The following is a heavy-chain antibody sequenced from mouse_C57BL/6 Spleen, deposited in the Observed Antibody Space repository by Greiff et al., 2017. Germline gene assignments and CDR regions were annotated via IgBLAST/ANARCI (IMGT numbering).Heavy chain of an antibody. CDR1: GFTFSSYA. Sequence: DVKLVESGGGLVKPGGSLKLSCAASGFTFSSYAMSWVRQTPEKRLEWVATISDGGSYTYYPDNVKGRFTISRDNAKNNLYLQMSHLKSEDTAMYYCARGYYGSSRAWFAYWGQGTLVTVSA. CDR2: ISDGGSYT. D-gene: IGHD1-1*01. V-gene: IGHV5-4*03. J-gene: IGHJ3*01. CDR3: ARGYYGSSRAWFAY.